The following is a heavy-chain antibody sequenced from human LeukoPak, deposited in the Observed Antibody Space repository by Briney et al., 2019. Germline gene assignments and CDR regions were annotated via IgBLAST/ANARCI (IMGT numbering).Heavy chain of an antibody. CDR3: ARGGYCTNGVCYMWGLDY. J-gene: IGHJ4*02. D-gene: IGHD2-8*01. V-gene: IGHV3-48*03. CDR2: ISSSGSTI. Sequence: GGSLRLSCAASGFTFSSYEMNWVRQAPGKGLEWVSYISSSGSTIYYADSVKGRFTISRDNAKNSLYLQMNSLRAEDTAVYYCARGGYCTNGVCYMWGLDYWGQGTLVTVSS. CDR1: GFTFSSYE.